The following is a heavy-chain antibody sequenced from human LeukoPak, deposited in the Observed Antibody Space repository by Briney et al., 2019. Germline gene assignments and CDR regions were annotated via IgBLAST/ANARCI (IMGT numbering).Heavy chain of an antibody. CDR2: IYSGGST. J-gene: IGHJ4*02. V-gene: IGHV3-66*02. CDR3: ARESGITTAFDY. Sequence: GGSLRLSCAASGFTVSSNYMSWVRQAPGKGLEWVSVIYSGGSTYYADSVKGRFIISRDNSKNTLYLQMNSLRAEDTAVYYCARESGITTAFDYWGQGTLVTVSS. D-gene: IGHD3-10*01. CDR1: GFTVSSNY.